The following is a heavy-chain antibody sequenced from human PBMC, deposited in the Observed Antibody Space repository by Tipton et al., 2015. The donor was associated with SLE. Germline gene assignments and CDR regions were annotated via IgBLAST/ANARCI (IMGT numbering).Heavy chain of an antibody. CDR3: ARDRTGGAGFDY. CDR2: INHSGGT. D-gene: IGHD1-1*01. V-gene: IGHV4-34*01. CDR1: GGSFSGYY. Sequence: TLSLTCAVYGGSFSGYYWSWIRQPPGKGLEWIGEINHSGGTNYNPSLKSRVTISVDTSKKQFSLKLSSVTAADTAVYYCARDRTGGAGFDYWGQGTLVTVSS. J-gene: IGHJ4*02.